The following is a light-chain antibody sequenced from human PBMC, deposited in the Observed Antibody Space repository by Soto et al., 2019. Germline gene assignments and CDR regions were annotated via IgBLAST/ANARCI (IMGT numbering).Light chain of an antibody. CDR1: QGIKNW. Sequence: DIQMTQSPSYVSASVGDRVTITCRASQGIKNWLAWYQQKPGKAPNLLIYTGSSLQSGDPSRFSGSGSGTDFTLTINSLQPEDFATYYCQQAASFPITFGQGTRLEIK. V-gene: IGKV1-12*01. J-gene: IGKJ5*01. CDR3: QQAASFPIT. CDR2: TGS.